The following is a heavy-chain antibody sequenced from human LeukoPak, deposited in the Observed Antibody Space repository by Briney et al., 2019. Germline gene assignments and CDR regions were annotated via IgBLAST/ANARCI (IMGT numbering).Heavy chain of an antibody. Sequence: GGSRKLSCPASGFTFIDAWLGGFRQAPGKGRRWVGLIKSKTDGGTTDCAAPVKGRFTISRDDSKNTVYLQMSSLKTEDTAVYYCTSGLHLWFWGQGTLVTVSS. J-gene: IGHJ4*02. D-gene: IGHD5-18*01. CDR3: TSGLHLWF. CDR2: IKSKTDGGTT. V-gene: IGHV3-15*01. CDR1: GFTFIDAW.